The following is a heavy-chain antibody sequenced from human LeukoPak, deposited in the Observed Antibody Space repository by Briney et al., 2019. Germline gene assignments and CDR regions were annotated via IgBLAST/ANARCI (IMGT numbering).Heavy chain of an antibody. CDR2: ISHSGSI. D-gene: IGHD3-22*01. CDR3: AGQHDVNAYYFY. J-gene: IGHJ4*02. CDR1: GHSLNSGYY. V-gene: IGHV4-38-2*01. Sequence: KPLETLSLTCAVTGHSLNSGYYWGWVRQPPGRGLEWIGSISHSGSIFYNPSLQSRVTISVDSSENRFSLKLSSVTAADTAIYYCAGQHDVNAYYFYWGQGTLVAVSS.